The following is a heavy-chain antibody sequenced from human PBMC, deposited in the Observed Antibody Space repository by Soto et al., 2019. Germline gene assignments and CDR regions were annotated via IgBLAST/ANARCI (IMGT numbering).Heavy chain of an antibody. D-gene: IGHD4-4*01. CDR2: AYYSGST. Sequence: SETLSLTCTVSGKSVSTFYWSWIRQPPGKGLEWIGHAYYSGSTNYDPSLKSRVTISVDMSKNQVSLRLTSVTAADTAVYYCARGTDYTQIASYHYGMDVWGQGTSVTVSS. CDR1: GKSVSTFY. J-gene: IGHJ6*02. CDR3: ARGTDYTQIASYHYGMDV. V-gene: IGHV4-59*02.